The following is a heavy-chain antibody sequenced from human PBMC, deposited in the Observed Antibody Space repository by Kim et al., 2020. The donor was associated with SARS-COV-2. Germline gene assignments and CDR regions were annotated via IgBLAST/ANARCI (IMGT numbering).Heavy chain of an antibody. D-gene: IGHD3-10*01. Sequence: TYHPSLKSRVTISVDKSKNQFSLKLSSVTAADTAVYYCARDQFASGTPDVWGQGITVTVSS. V-gene: IGHV4-4*02. CDR3: ARDQFASGTPDV. J-gene: IGHJ6*02.